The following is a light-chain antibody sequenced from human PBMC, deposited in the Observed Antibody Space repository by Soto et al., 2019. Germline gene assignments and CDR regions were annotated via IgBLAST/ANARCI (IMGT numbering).Light chain of an antibody. CDR1: SSNIGNNY. J-gene: IGLJ2*01. V-gene: IGLV1-51*02. CDR3: GTWDSSLSAEV. CDR2: ENN. Sequence: QSVLTQPPSVSAAPGQKVTISCSGSSSNIGNNYVSWYQQLPGTAPKLLIYENNKRPSGIPDRFSGSKSGTSATLGITGLQTGDEAHYYCGTWDSSLSAEVFGGGTKLTVL.